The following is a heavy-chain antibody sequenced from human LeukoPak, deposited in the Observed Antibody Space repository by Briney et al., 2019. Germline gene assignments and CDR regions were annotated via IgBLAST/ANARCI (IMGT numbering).Heavy chain of an antibody. J-gene: IGHJ4*02. CDR2: INHSGST. D-gene: IGHD6-13*01. V-gene: IGHV4-34*01. CDR3: ARVCIAAAGTGSRDY. CDR1: GGSFSGYY. Sequence: SETLSLTCAVYGGSFSGYYWSWIRQPPGKGLEWIGKINHSGSTNYNPSLKSRVTISVDTSKNQFSLKLSSVTAADTAVYYCARVCIAAAGTGSRDYWGQGTLVTVSS.